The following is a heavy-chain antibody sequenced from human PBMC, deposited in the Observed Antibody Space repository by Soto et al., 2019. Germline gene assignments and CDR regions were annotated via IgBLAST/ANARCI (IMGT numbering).Heavy chain of an antibody. J-gene: IGHJ6*02. CDR2: IYYSGST. D-gene: IGHD5-12*01. V-gene: IGHV4-30-4*01. CDR3: ASVRWRWLLGYYYYNGMDV. Sequence: SETLSLTCTVSGGSISSGDYYWSWIRQPPGKGLEWIGYIYYSGSTYYNPSLKSRVTISVDTSKNQFSLKLSSVTAADTAVYYCASVRWRWLLGYYYYNGMDVWGQGTTVTVS. CDR1: GGSISSGDYY.